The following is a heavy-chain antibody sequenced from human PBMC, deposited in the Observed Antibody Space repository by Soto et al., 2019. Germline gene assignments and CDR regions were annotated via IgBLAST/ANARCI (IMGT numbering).Heavy chain of an antibody. Sequence: QVQLVESGGGVVQPGRSLRLSCAASGFTFSSYAMHWVRQAPGKGLEWVAVISYDGSNKYYADSVKGRFTISSDNSKNTLYLQMNSLRSEDTAVYYCATDNGYYDSSGYYRKSDYDDYYGMDVWGQGTTVTVSS. CDR3: ATDNGYYDSSGYYRKSDYDDYYGMDV. CDR1: GFTFSSYA. CDR2: ISYDGSNK. V-gene: IGHV3-30*14. J-gene: IGHJ6*02. D-gene: IGHD3-22*01.